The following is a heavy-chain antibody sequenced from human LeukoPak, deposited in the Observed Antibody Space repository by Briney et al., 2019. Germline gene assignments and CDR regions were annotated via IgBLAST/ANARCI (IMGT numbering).Heavy chain of an antibody. J-gene: IGHJ4*02. CDR3: ARDWRDRQQLGGY. Sequence: SQTLSLTCAVSGYSISSGYYWGWVRQPPGKGLEWIGSIHHSGITYNNPSLKSRVTISVDKTKNQFSLKLSSVTAADTAVYYCARDWRDRQQLGGYWGQGTPVTVSS. CDR1: GYSISSGYY. V-gene: IGHV4-38-2*02. CDR2: IHHSGIT. D-gene: IGHD6-13*01.